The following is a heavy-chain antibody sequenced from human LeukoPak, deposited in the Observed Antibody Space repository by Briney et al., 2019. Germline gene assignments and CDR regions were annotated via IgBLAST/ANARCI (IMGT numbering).Heavy chain of an antibody. J-gene: IGHJ4*02. V-gene: IGHV3-48*04. Sequence: GGSLRLSCAASGFTFSNSNMNWVRQAPGKGLEWISYISGVTTSIYYADSVKGRFTISRDNAKNSLFLQMNSLRAEDTAVYYCARISGYDERYWGQGTLITVSS. CDR1: GFTFSNSN. CDR2: ISGVTTSI. CDR3: ARISGYDERY. D-gene: IGHD5-12*01.